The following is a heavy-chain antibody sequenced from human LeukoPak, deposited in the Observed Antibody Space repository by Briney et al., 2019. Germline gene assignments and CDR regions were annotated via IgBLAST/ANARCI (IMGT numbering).Heavy chain of an antibody. CDR1: GGSFSGYY. Sequence: SETLSLTCAVYGGSFSGYYWSWIRQPPGKGLEWIGEINHSGSTNYNPSLKSRVTISVDTSKNQFSLKLSSVTAADTAVYYCARRPGYCSSTSCQIPGWFDPWGQGTLVTVSS. J-gene: IGHJ5*02. CDR3: ARRPGYCSSTSCQIPGWFDP. V-gene: IGHV4-34*01. CDR2: INHSGST. D-gene: IGHD2-2*01.